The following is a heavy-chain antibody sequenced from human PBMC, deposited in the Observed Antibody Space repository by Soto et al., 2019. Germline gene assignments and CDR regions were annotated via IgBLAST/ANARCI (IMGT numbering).Heavy chain of an antibody. D-gene: IGHD3-22*01. CDR2: IWYDGSNK. Sequence: GGSLRLSCAASGFTFSSYGMHWVRQAPGKGLEWVAVIWYDGSNKYYADSVKGRFTISRDNSKNTLYLQMNSLRAEDTAVYYCARDAPSGDYDSSGYYPEIDYWGQGTLVTVSS. CDR1: GFTFSSYG. J-gene: IGHJ4*02. CDR3: ARDAPSGDYDSSGYYPEIDY. V-gene: IGHV3-33*01.